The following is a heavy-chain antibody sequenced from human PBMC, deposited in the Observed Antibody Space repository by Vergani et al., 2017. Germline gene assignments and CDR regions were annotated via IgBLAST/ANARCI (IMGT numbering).Heavy chain of an antibody. CDR3: AREGDIVVVVAAFGAFDI. CDR2: IIPILGIA. D-gene: IGHD2-15*01. V-gene: IGHV1-69*08. J-gene: IGHJ3*02. CDR1: GGTFSSYT. Sequence: QVQLVQSGAEVKKPGSSVKVSCKASGGTFSSYTISWVRQAPGQGLEWMGWIIPILGIANYAQKFQGRVTITADTSTSTAYMELSSLRSEDTAVYYCAREGDIVVVVAAFGAFDIWGQGTMVTVSS.